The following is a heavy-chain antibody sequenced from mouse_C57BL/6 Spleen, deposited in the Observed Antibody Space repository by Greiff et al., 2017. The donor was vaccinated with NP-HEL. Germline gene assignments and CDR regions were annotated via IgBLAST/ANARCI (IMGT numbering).Heavy chain of an antibody. Sequence: EVQLVESEGGLVQPGSSMKLSCTASGFTFSDYYMAWVRQVPEKGLEWVANINYDGSSTYYLDSLKSRFIISRDNAKNILYLQMSSLKSEDTATYYCAREDGYYVGFAYWGQGTLVTVSA. V-gene: IGHV5-16*01. CDR1: GFTFSDYY. D-gene: IGHD2-3*01. J-gene: IGHJ3*01. CDR2: INYDGSST. CDR3: AREDGYYVGFAY.